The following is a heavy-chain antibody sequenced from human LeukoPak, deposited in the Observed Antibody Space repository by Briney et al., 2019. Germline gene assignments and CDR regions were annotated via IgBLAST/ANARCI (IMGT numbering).Heavy chain of an antibody. Sequence: ASVKVSCKASGYTFTGYYMHWVRQAPGQGLEWMGWINPNSGGTNYAQKFQGRVTMTRDTSISTAYMELSRLRSDDTAVYYCARQHYYHSSGYRYWGQGTLVTVSS. CDR3: ARQHYYHSSGYRY. J-gene: IGHJ4*02. D-gene: IGHD3-22*01. V-gene: IGHV1-2*02. CDR1: GYTFTGYY. CDR2: INPNSGGT.